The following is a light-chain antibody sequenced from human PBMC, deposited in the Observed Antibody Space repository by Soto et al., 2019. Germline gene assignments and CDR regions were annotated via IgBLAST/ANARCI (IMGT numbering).Light chain of an antibody. J-gene: IGKJ1*01. V-gene: IGKV1-17*01. CDR1: QGIRND. Sequence: DIQLTQSPSSLSASVVDRVIITCRASQGIRNDLGWYQQKPGKAPKRLIYSSSNLRSRGPSGFSGSGSGTQFIPIISSVQAADYSTYYCPQHYSFPCTFGQGTKVDIK. CDR2: SSS. CDR3: PQHYSFPCT.